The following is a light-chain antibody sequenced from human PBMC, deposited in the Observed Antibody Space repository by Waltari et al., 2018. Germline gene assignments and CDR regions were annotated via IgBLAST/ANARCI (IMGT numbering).Light chain of an antibody. Sequence: QSVLTQPPSASGTPGQEVTISCSGTSPSVGRNFVFWYQQLPGAAPKLLIFRSDRRPSGVPDRISGSKSGTSASLVITGLRSEDEADYYCAAWDDSLSAYVFGTGTKVTVL. V-gene: IGLV1-47*01. CDR2: RSD. CDR3: AAWDDSLSAYV. CDR1: SPSVGRNF. J-gene: IGLJ1*01.